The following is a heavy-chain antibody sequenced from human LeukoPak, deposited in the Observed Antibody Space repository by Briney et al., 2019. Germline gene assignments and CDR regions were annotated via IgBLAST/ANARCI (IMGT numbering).Heavy chain of an antibody. J-gene: IGHJ3*02. V-gene: IGHV5-51*01. CDR2: IYPGDSDT. Sequence: GESLKISCKGSGYSFTSYWIGWVRQMPGKGLEWMGIIYPGDSDTRYSPSFQGQVTISADKSISTAYLQWSSLKAPDTAMYYCAIWFGEPNDAFDIWGQGTMVTVSS. CDR1: GYSFTSYW. CDR3: AIWFGEPNDAFDI. D-gene: IGHD3-10*01.